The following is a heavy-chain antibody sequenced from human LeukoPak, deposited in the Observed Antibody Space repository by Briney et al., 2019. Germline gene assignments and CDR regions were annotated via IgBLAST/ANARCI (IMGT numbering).Heavy chain of an antibody. Sequence: PGGSLRLSCAVSGFTFSIYGMSWVRQAPGKGLEWVAGISGGGNTFYSDSARGRFTISRDNSKNTLYLDMTGLRAEDTAVYFCAKDGWEIRLATGNWGQGTLVTVSS. CDR1: GFTFSIYG. V-gene: IGHV3-23*01. J-gene: IGHJ4*02. D-gene: IGHD1-26*01. CDR2: ISGGGNT. CDR3: AKDGWEIRLATGN.